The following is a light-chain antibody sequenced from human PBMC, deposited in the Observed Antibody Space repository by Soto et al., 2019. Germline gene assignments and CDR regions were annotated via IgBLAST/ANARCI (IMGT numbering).Light chain of an antibody. J-gene: IGKJ1*01. CDR2: GAS. CDR1: QSVSNSY. Sequence: IVLTQSPGTLSLSPGERATLSCRASQSVSNSYLAWYQQKPGQAPRLLIYGASSRATGIPDRFSGSGSGTDFTLTITRLEPEDFVVYYCQQYGSSPRTFGQGTKVESK. CDR3: QQYGSSPRT. V-gene: IGKV3-20*01.